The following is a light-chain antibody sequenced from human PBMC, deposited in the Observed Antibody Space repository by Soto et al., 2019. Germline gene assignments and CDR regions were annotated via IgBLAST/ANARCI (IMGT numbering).Light chain of an antibody. Sequence: EIVLTQSPGTLSLSPGERATLYCRASQSVSSNYLAWYQQKRGQAPRLLIYDASSRATGIPTRFSCSGSGTDFTLTISRLETEDFSVYYCQQYDTSPRTFGQGTKVEI. CDR2: DAS. CDR3: QQYDTSPRT. CDR1: QSVSSNY. J-gene: IGKJ1*01. V-gene: IGKV3-20*01.